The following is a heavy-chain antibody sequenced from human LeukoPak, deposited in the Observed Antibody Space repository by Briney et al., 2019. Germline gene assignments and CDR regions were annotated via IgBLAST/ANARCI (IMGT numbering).Heavy chain of an antibody. CDR2: ISSSGSFI. D-gene: IGHD3-22*01. CDR1: GFTFSDYY. CDR3: AREPYYDSSGYSPDY. J-gene: IGHJ4*02. Sequence: NAGGSLRLSCAASGFTFSDYYMSWIRQAPGKGLEWVSYISSSGSFIYYADSVKGRFTISRDNAKNSLYLHMNSLRAEDTALYYCAREPYYDSSGYSPDYWGQGTLATVSS. V-gene: IGHV3-11*04.